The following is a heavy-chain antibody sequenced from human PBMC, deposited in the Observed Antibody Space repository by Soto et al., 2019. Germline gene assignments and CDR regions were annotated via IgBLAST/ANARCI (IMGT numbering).Heavy chain of an antibody. CDR2: IIPIFGTA. Sequence: SVKVSCKASGGTFSSYAISWVRQAPGQGLEWMGGIIPIFGTANYAQKFQGRVTITADESTSTAYTELSSLRSEDTAVYYCARGAGPYYDSSGYYGYWGQGTLVTVSS. CDR1: GGTFSSYA. V-gene: IGHV1-69*13. J-gene: IGHJ4*02. CDR3: ARGAGPYYDSSGYYGY. D-gene: IGHD3-22*01.